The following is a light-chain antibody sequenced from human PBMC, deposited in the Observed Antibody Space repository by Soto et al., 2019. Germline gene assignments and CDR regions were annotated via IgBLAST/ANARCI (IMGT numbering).Light chain of an antibody. CDR3: QQYSQWPLT. Sequence: ESVTTQSPATLSVSPGERATLSCGASQSVTSNLAWYQQKPGQAPRLLMYGVSTRATGIPARFGGSGSATEFTLTISSLQSEDFAVYYCQQYSQWPLTFGGGTKVDIK. CDR2: GVS. J-gene: IGKJ4*01. V-gene: IGKV3-15*01. CDR1: QSVTSN.